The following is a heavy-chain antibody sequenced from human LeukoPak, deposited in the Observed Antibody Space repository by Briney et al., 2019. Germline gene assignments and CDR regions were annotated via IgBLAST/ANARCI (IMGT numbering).Heavy chain of an antibody. CDR3: VSFYETY. V-gene: IGHV3-48*03. CDR1: GFTFSAYH. CDR2: ISTTGTTI. J-gene: IGHJ4*02. Sequence: PGGSLRLSCAASGFTFSAYHINWVRQAPGKGLEWISYISTTGTTIHYADSVKGRFTISKDNAKNTVYLQMNNPRAEDTAVYYCVSFYETYWGRGTLVTVSS. D-gene: IGHD2-2*01.